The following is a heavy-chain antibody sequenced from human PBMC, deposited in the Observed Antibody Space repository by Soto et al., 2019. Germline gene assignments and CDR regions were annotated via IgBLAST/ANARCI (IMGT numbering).Heavy chain of an antibody. CDR3: ARGSPSMTYFGEYYFDF. V-gene: IGHV3-53*01. D-gene: IGHD3-16*01. CDR2: ISGGGST. J-gene: IGHJ4*02. Sequence: EVQLVESGGGLIQPGGSLRLSCAASGFTVSSNYMSWVRQAPGKGLEWVSLISGGGSTDYSDSVKGRFTISRDNYKNTLNLLMKSLRAEDTAVYYCARGSPSMTYFGEYYFDFWGQGSLVTVSS. CDR1: GFTVSSNY.